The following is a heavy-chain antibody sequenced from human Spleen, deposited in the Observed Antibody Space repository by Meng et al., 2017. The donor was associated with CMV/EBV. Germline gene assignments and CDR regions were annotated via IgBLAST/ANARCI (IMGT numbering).Heavy chain of an antibody. CDR2: ISGSGGST. CDR1: GFTFSSYW. J-gene: IGHJ6*02. V-gene: IGHV3-23*01. Sequence: GESLKISCAASGFTFSSYWMHWVRQAPGKGLEWVSAISGSGGSTYYADSVKGRFTISRDNSKNTLYLQMNSLRAEDTAVYYCARGTIMIRDYHHHGVDVWGQGTTVTVSS. CDR3: ARGTIMIRDYHHHGVDV. D-gene: IGHD3-16*01.